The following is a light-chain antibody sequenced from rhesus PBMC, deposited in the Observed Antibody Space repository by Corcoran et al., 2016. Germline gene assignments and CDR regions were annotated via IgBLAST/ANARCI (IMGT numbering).Light chain of an antibody. CDR3: QQSYNTPRT. CDR2: AAS. V-gene: IGKV1-18*01. CDR1: QGISSW. Sequence: DIQMTQSPSSLSASVGDKVTITCRASQGISSWLAWYKQKPGKAPKLLIYAASSLQSGAPSRFSGSGSGTDDTLTISSLQPEDVATYYCQQSYNTPRTFGQGTKVEIK. J-gene: IGKJ1*01.